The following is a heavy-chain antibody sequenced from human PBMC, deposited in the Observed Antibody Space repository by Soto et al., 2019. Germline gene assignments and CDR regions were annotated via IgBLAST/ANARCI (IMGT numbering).Heavy chain of an antibody. V-gene: IGHV4-59*01. Sequence: PSETLSLTCTVSGGSISSYYWSWIRQPPGKGLEWIGYIYYSGSTNYNPSLKSRVTISVDTSKNQFSLKLSSVTAADTAVYYCARCCLPDSSSSVWFDPWGQGTLVTVSS. CDR1: GGSISSYY. CDR3: ARCCLPDSSSSVWFDP. D-gene: IGHD6-6*01. CDR2: IYYSGST. J-gene: IGHJ5*02.